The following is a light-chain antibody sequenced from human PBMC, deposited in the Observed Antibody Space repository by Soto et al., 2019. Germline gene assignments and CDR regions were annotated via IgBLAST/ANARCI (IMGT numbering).Light chain of an antibody. CDR1: TGAVTSGHY. J-gene: IGLJ2*01. Sequence: QTVVTQEPSLTVSPGGTVTLTCGSRTGAVTSGHYPYWFQLKPGQAPRTLIYDTSHKHSWTPARFSGSLLGGKAALTLSGAQPEDEAEYYCLLSYSVLGKVFGGGTKLTVL. CDR2: DTS. CDR3: LLSYSVLGKV. V-gene: IGLV7-46*01.